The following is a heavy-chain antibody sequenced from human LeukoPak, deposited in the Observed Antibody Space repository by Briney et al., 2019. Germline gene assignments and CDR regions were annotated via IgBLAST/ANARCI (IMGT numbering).Heavy chain of an antibody. J-gene: IGHJ4*02. CDR2: VYYSGST. V-gene: IGHV4-39*01. Sequence: PSETLSLTCAVSYGSISSNSYYWGWIRQPPGKGLEWIGSVYYSGSTYYKPSLKSRVTISVDTSKNQFSLKLSSVTAADTAVYYCANGGGEWYYYGSGTPEWVYWGQGTLVSVSS. CDR1: YGSISSNSYY. CDR3: ANGGGEWYYYGSGTPEWVY. D-gene: IGHD3-10*01.